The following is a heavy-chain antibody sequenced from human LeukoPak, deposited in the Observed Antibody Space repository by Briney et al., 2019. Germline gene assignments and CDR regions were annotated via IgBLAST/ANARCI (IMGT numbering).Heavy chain of an antibody. D-gene: IGHD5-12*01. CDR1: GGSISNYY. CDR2: VYTSGST. J-gene: IGHJ4*02. Sequence: SETLSLTCTVSGGSISNYYWSWIRQPAGKGLEWIGHVYTSGSTNYDPSLKSRVTMSVDTSKNQFSLRLSSVTAADTAVYYCARGRQYSGYDWAGDYWGQGTLVTVSS. CDR3: ARGRQYSGYDWAGDY. V-gene: IGHV4-4*07.